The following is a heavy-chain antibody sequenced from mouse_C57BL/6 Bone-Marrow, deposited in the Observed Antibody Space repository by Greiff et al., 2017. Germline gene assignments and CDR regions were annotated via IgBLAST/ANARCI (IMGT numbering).Heavy chain of an antibody. D-gene: IGHD1-1*01. CDR1: GYTFTSYW. J-gene: IGHJ4*01. CDR3: AIGGEDYYGSSYDYAMDY. Sequence: QVQLQQPGAELVKPGASVKVSCKASGYTFTSYWMHWVKQRPGQGLEWIGRIHPSDSDTNYNQKFKGKATLTVDKSSSTAYMQLSSLTSEDSAVYYCAIGGEDYYGSSYDYAMDYWGQGTSVTVSS. V-gene: IGHV1-74*01. CDR2: IHPSDSDT.